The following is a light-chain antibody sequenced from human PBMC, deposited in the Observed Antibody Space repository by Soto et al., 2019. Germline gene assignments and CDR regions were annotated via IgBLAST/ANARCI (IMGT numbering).Light chain of an antibody. J-gene: IGKJ1*01. CDR2: KAS. Sequence: DIQMTQSPSTLSASVGDRVTITCRASQSISNWLAWYQQKPGKAPKLLIYKASSLQSGVPSRYSGNGSGTGFTHPVSSRHRGVLVLYCCQQYNPYSWTFGQGTKVDIK. CDR1: QSISNW. CDR3: QQYNPYSWT. V-gene: IGKV1-5*03.